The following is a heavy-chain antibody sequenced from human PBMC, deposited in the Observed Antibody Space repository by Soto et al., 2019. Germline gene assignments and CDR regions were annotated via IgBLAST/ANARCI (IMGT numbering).Heavy chain of an antibody. D-gene: IGHD5-12*01. CDR1: GFTFSSHA. CDR3: VKGGSGYDYGDY. V-gene: IGHV3-23*01. J-gene: IGHJ4*02. Sequence: EVQLLESGGGLVEPGGSLRLSCAASGFTFSSHAMSWVRQAPGRGLEWVSRISGSGGSTDYADSVKGRFTISRDNSKNTLDLQMNSLRAEDTALYYCVKGGSGYDYGDYWGQGILVSVFS. CDR2: ISGSGGST.